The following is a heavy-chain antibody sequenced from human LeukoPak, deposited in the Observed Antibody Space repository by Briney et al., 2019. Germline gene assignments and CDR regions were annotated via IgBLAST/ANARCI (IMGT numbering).Heavy chain of an antibody. J-gene: IGHJ5*02. CDR1: GGSISSGDYY. CDR3: ARYMMIGLGSNWFDP. Sequence: RPSETLSLTCTVSGGSISSGDYYWSWIRQPPGKGLEWIGYIYYSGSTYYNPSLKSRVTISVDTSKNQFSLKLSSVTAADTAVYYCARYMMIGLGSNWFDPWGQGTLVTVSS. CDR2: IYYSGST. D-gene: IGHD3-10*02. V-gene: IGHV4-30-4*02.